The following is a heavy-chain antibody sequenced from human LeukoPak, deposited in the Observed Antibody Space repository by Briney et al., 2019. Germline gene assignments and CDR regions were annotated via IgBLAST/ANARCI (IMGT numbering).Heavy chain of an antibody. V-gene: IGHV3-21*01. J-gene: IGHJ3*02. CDR2: ISSSSSYI. Sequence: PGRSLRLSCAASGFTFSSYSMNWVRQAPGKGLEWVSSISSSSSYIYYADSVKGRFTISRDNAKNSLYLQMNSLRAEDTAVYYCARPAATDAFDIWGQGTMVTVSS. CDR1: GFTFSSYS. D-gene: IGHD2-15*01. CDR3: ARPAATDAFDI.